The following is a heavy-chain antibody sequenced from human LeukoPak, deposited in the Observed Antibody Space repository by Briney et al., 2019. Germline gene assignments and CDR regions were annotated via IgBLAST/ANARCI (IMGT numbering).Heavy chain of an antibody. D-gene: IGHD5-12*01. V-gene: IGHV3-9*01. Sequence: GRSLSLSCAASGCTFSDYAVYWGRLAPGKGLGWVSGISCDSGSIGCAGSVKDRFTFSSKNTKTALHLQMNLLRAEATVLYYGGKDTLGGWGDFDYWGQGNLVTVSS. CDR1: GCTFSDYA. CDR3: GKDTLGGWGDFDY. CDR2: ISCDSGSI. J-gene: IGHJ4*02.